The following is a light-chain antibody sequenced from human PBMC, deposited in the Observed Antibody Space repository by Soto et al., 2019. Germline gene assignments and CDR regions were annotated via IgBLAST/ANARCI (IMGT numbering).Light chain of an antibody. CDR3: QQYHNWPVLLT. CDR1: QSISST. V-gene: IGKV3-15*01. J-gene: IGKJ4*01. CDR2: DAS. Sequence: EIVVTQSPATLSVSPGERATLFSRASQSISSTVAWYQQKPGQAPRLLIYDASTRATGVPARFSGSGSGTNFTLTISSLQSEDFAVYYCQQYHNWPVLLTFSGGTKVDIK.